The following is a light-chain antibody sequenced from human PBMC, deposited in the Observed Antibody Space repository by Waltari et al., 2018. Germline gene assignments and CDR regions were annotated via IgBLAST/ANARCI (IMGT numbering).Light chain of an antibody. CDR1: QSVSRSY. CDR3: QQYDSSPRT. V-gene: IGKV3-20*01. CDR2: GAS. J-gene: IGKJ1*01. Sequence: EIVLTQSPGPLSLSPGERATLSCRASQSVSRSYLAWYQQKPGQAPRLLISGASRRTTGIPDRFSGSGSGTDFTLTMSRLEPEDFAVYYCQQYDSSPRTFGQGTKVEIK.